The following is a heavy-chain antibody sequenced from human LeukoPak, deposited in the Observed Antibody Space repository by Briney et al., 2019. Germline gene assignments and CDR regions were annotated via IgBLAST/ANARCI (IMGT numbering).Heavy chain of an antibody. CDR1: GGSISSYY. CDR2: IYYSGST. V-gene: IGHV4-59*01. Sequence: SETLSLTCAVSGGSISSYYWSWIRQPPGKGLEWIGYIYYSGSTNYNPSLKSRVTISVDTSKNQFSLKLSSVTAADTAVYYCARDGMTTVTRGGYYYYYYYMDVWGKGTTVTVSS. CDR3: ARDGMTTVTRGGYYYYYYYMDV. J-gene: IGHJ6*03. D-gene: IGHD4-11*01.